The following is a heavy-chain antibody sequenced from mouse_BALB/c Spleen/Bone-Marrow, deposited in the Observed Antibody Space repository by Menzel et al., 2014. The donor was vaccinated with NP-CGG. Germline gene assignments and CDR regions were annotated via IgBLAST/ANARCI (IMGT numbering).Heavy chain of an antibody. CDR2: IDPSDSET. CDR3: ASPSDGNPFAY. Sequence: VQLQQSGPQLVRPGASVKISCKASGYSFTSYWMHWVKQRPGQGLEWIGMIDPSDSETRLNQKFKDKATLTEDKSSSTAYMQLSSPTSEDSAVYYCASPSDGNPFAYWGQGTLVTVSA. D-gene: IGHD2-1*01. CDR1: GYSFTSYW. J-gene: IGHJ3*01. V-gene: IGHV1S126*01.